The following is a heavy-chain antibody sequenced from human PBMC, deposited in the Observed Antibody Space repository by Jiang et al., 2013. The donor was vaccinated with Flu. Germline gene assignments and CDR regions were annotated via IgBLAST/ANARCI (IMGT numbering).Heavy chain of an antibody. V-gene: IGHV3-9*01. D-gene: IGHD3-10*01. J-gene: IGHJ6*02. CDR2: ISWNSDNI. CDR3: DKRIRVEGVRELLFVDAYYYNMDV. Sequence: VQLLESGGGLVQPGRSLRLSCAASGFSFDDCAMHWVRQAPGKGLEWVAGISWNSDNIAYADFXKGRFTISRDNAKNSLHLQMNSLRTEDTALYYCDKRIRVEGVRELLFVDAYYYNMDVWGQGPRSPSP. CDR1: GFSFDDCA.